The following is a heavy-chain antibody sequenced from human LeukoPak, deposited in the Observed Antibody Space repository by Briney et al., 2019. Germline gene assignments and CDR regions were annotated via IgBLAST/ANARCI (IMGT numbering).Heavy chain of an antibody. Sequence: SETPSLTCAVYGESFGGYYWSWIRQPPGKGLEWIGEMNHSGRTNYNPSLKSRVTMSIDTSKNQFSLKLSSVTAADTAVYYCARSPLTGNYGDWFDPWGQGTLVIVSS. CDR1: GESFGGYY. D-gene: IGHD3-9*01. V-gene: IGHV4-34*01. CDR3: ARSPLTGNYGDWFDP. J-gene: IGHJ5*02. CDR2: MNHSGRT.